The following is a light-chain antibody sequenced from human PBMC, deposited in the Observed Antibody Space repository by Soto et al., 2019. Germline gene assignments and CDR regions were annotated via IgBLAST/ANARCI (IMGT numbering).Light chain of an antibody. V-gene: IGKV3-20*01. CDR3: QQYGSSPET. Sequence: EIVLTQSTVTLSLSPGERATLSCRASQSVSSSYLAWYQQKPGQAPRLLIYGASSRATGIPDRFSGSGSGTDFTLTISRLEPEDFAVYYCQQYGSSPETFGQGTKVDIK. CDR1: QSVSSSY. J-gene: IGKJ1*01. CDR2: GAS.